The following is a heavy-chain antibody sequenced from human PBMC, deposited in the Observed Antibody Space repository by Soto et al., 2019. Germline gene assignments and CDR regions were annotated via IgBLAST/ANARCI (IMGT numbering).Heavy chain of an antibody. Sequence: SETLSLTCNVSGDSISGGAYYWTWIRQRPGKGPEWIGFLFYSGTTYYNPSLKSRVTISGDTSKNQFSLRLTSVTAADTAVYFCERALRVATFSSWGQGVLVTVYS. CDR1: GDSISGGAYY. CDR3: ERALRVATFSS. D-gene: IGHD5-12*01. V-gene: IGHV4-31*03. J-gene: IGHJ4*02. CDR2: LFYSGTT.